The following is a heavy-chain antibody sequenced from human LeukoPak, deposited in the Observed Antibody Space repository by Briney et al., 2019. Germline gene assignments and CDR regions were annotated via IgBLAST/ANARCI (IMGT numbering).Heavy chain of an antibody. CDR2: INSDGSST. CDR1: GFTVSAFW. D-gene: IGHD3-22*01. CDR3: ARGLVHDTSGYYSDY. V-gene: IGHV3-74*01. J-gene: IGHJ4*02. Sequence: GGSLRLSCAASGFTVSAFWMYWVRQARGKGLVWVSRINSDGSSTTYADSVKGRFTVSRDNAKNTLYLQMDSLRAEDSAVYYCARGLVHDTSGYYSDYWGQGILVTVSS.